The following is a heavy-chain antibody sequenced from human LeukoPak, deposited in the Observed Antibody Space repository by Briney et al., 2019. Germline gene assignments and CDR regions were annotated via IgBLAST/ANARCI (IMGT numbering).Heavy chain of an antibody. CDR1: GGSISSGSYY. CDR3: ANAMVTTRFDY. V-gene: IGHV4-61*02. J-gene: IGHJ4*02. Sequence: SQTLSLTCTVSGGSISSGSYYWSWIRQPAGKGLEWIGRIYTSGSTNYNPSLKSRVTISVDTSKDQFSLKLSSVTAADTAVYYCANAMVTTRFDYWGQGTLVTVSS. D-gene: IGHD5-18*01. CDR2: IYTSGST.